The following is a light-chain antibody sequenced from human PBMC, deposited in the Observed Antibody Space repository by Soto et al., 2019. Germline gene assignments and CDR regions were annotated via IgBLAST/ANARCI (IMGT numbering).Light chain of an antibody. CDR2: GAS. CDR3: QQYGSSSQAT. V-gene: IGKV3-20*01. Sequence: ELVMTQSPATLSVSPGERATLSCRASQSVTSNYLAWYQQKPGQAPRLLIYGASSRATGIPDRFSGSGSGTDFTLTISRVEPEDFAVYYCQQYGSSSQATFGGGTKVDI. CDR1: QSVTSNY. J-gene: IGKJ4*01.